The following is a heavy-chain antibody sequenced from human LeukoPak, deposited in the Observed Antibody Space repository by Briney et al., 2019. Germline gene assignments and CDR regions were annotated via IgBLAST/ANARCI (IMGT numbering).Heavy chain of an antibody. CDR1: GGTFSSYA. J-gene: IGHJ3*02. D-gene: IGHD6-19*01. V-gene: IGHV1-69*05. Sequence: SVKASCKASGGTFSSYAISWVRQAPGQGLEWMGGIIPIFGTANYAQKFQGRVTITTDESTSTAYMELSSLRSEDTAVYYCARDPQGAGAFDIWGQGTMVTVSS. CDR2: IIPIFGTA. CDR3: ARDPQGAGAFDI.